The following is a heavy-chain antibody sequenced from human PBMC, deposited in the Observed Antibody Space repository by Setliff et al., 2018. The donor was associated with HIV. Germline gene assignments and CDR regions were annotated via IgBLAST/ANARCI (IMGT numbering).Heavy chain of an antibody. V-gene: IGHV4-59*01. Sequence: SETLSLTCTVSGGSISTYYWSWIRQSPGEGLEWIGYIFYTESTNYTPSIKSTNYNPSLKSRVTVSLDTSQNQFSLNLSSVTAADTAVYYCARSRLRSMDFYMDVWGKGTTVTVSS. CDR3: ARSRLRSMDFYMDV. CDR1: GGSISTYY. J-gene: IGHJ6*03. D-gene: IGHD2-8*01. CDR2: IFYTESTNYTPSIKST.